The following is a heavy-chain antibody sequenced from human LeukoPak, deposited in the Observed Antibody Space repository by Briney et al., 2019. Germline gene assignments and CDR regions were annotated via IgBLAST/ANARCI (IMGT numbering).Heavy chain of an antibody. D-gene: IGHD3-3*01. J-gene: IGHJ3*02. CDR2: IYYSGST. CDR3: ARGSGGNAFDI. Sequence: SETLSPTCTVSGGSISSYYWSWIRQPPGKGLEWIGYIYYSGSTNYNPSLKSRVTISVDTSKNQFSLKLSSVTAADTAVYYCARGSGGNAFDIWGQGTMVTVSS. V-gene: IGHV4-59*01. CDR1: GGSISSYY.